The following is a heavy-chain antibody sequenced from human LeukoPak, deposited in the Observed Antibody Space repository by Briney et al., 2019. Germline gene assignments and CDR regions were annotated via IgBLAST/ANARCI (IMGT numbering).Heavy chain of an antibody. D-gene: IGHD6-13*01. Sequence: GGSLRLSWAASGFTFSNAWMSWVRQAPGKGLEWVGRIKSKTDGGTTDYAAPVKGRFTISRDDSKDTLYLQINSLRTEDTAVYYCTSLRGSSSQYFQYWGQGTLVTVSS. CDR2: IKSKTDGGTT. CDR1: GFTFSNAW. J-gene: IGHJ1*01. V-gene: IGHV3-15*01. CDR3: TSLRGSSSQYFQY.